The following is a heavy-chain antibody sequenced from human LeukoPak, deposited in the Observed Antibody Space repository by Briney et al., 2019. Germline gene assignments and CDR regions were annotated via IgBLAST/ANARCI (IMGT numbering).Heavy chain of an antibody. CDR2: ISWNSGSI. V-gene: IGHV3-9*01. CDR1: GFTFDDYA. CDR3: VKDIVRVSGWFGESAFDY. D-gene: IGHD3-10*01. Sequence: GGSLRLSCAASGFTFDDYAMHWVRQAPGKGLEWVSGISWNSGSIGYADSVKGRFTISRDNAKNSLYLQMNSLRVEDTALYYCVKDIVRVSGWFGESAFDYWGQGTLVTVSS. J-gene: IGHJ4*02.